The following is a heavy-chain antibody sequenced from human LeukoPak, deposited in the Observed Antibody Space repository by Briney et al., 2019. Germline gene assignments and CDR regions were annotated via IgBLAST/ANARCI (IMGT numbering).Heavy chain of an antibody. J-gene: IGHJ5*02. CDR2: ISYDGSNK. D-gene: IGHD3-22*01. V-gene: IGHV3-30*01. CDR1: GFTFSSYA. Sequence: GRSLRLSCAASGFTFSSYAMHWVRQAPGKGLEWVAVISYDGSNKYYADSVKGRFTISRDNSKNTLYLQMNSLRAEDTAVYYCARDGRRVVTMILSGYYYWFDPWGQGTLVTVSS. CDR3: ARDGRRVVTMILSGYYYWFDP.